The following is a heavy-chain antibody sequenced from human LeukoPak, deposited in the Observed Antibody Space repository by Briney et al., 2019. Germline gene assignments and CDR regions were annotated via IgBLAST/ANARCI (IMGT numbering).Heavy chain of an antibody. J-gene: IGHJ4*02. CDR3: ARAGEYCSGGSCYSGVYFDY. Sequence: ASVTVSFKASGYTFTSYGISWVRQAPGQGLEWMGGIIPIFGKADYAQKFQGRVTITADESTSTAYMELSSLRSEDTALYYCARAGEYCSGGSCYSGVYFDYWGQGTLVTVSS. CDR1: GYTFTSYG. V-gene: IGHV1-69*13. D-gene: IGHD2-15*01. CDR2: IIPIFGKA.